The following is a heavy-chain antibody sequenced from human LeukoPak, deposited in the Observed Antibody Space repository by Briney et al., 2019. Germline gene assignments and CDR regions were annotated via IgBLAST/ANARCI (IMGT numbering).Heavy chain of an antibody. Sequence: SETLSLTCTVSGGSISSQYWSWIRQPPGKGLEWIGYIYYSYSGSTNYNPSLKSRVTISVDTSKNQFSLKLSSVTAADTAVYYCARHSSTWYDFDYWGQGTLVTVSS. CDR3: ARHSSTWYDFDY. D-gene: IGHD6-13*01. J-gene: IGHJ4*02. V-gene: IGHV4-59*08. CDR2: IYYSYSGST. CDR1: GGSISSQY.